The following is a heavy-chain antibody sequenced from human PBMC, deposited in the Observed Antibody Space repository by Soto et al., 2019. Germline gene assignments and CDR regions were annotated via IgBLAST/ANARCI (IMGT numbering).Heavy chain of an antibody. CDR1: GYTFTGYY. CDR2: INPNSGGT. D-gene: IGHD3-22*01. CDR3: ARDDSSGYYPFDY. Sequence: ASVKVSGKASGYTFTGYYMHWVRQAPGQGLEWMGWINPNSGGTNYAQKFQGRVTMTRDTSISTAYMELSRLRSDDTAVYYCARDDSSGYYPFDYWGQGTLVTVSS. V-gene: IGHV1-2*02. J-gene: IGHJ4*02.